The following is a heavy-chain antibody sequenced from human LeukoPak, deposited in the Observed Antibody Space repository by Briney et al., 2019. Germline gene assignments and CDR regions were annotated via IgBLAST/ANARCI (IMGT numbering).Heavy chain of an antibody. J-gene: IGHJ4*02. Sequence: GGSLRLSCAASGFTFDNYAMSWVRQAPGKGLEWVSGISTSGDRTYYADSVKGRFTISRDNSKNTLYLQMNSLRAEDTAEYYCARSAVGTSCCTAVDYWGQGTLVTVSS. V-gene: IGHV3-23*01. D-gene: IGHD1-26*01. CDR3: ARSAVGTSCCTAVDY. CDR1: GFTFDNYA. CDR2: ISTSGDRT.